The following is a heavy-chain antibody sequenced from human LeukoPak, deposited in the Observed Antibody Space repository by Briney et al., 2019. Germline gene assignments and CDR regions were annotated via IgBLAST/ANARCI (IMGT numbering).Heavy chain of an antibody. D-gene: IGHD5-18*01. V-gene: IGHV4-4*07. CDR1: GGSVSSYY. CDR2: IYTSGST. J-gene: IGHJ4*02. CDR3: ARSRGYNYGH. Sequence: PSETLSLTCTVSGGSVSSYYWSWIRQPAGKGLEWIGRIYTSGSTNYNPSLKSRVTISLDTSRKQVSLKLASVTAAHTAVYYCARSRGYNYGHWGQGTLVTVSS.